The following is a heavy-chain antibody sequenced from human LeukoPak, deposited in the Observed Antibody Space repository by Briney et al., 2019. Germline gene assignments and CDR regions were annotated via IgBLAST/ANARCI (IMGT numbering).Heavy chain of an antibody. V-gene: IGHV3-11*04. CDR1: GFTFSDYY. J-gene: IGHJ4*02. CDR2: ISSSGSTI. Sequence: GGSLRLSCAASGFTFSDYYMSWIRQAPGKVLEWVSYISSSGSTIYYADSVKGRFTISRDNAKNSLYLQMNSLRAEDTAVYYCARDNYGSGSPTRSFDYWGQGTLVTVSS. D-gene: IGHD3-10*01. CDR3: ARDNYGSGSPTRSFDY.